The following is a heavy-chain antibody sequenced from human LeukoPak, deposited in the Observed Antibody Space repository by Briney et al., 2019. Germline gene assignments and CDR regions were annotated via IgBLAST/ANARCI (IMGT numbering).Heavy chain of an antibody. CDR1: GFTFSSYA. CDR2: MSYDGSNK. J-gene: IGHJ4*02. Sequence: GGSLRLSCAASGFTFSSYAMHWVRQAPGKGLEWVAVMSYDGSNKYYADSVKGRFTISRDNSKNTLYLQMNSLRAEDTAVYYCARDLWWRYSGSYPGDYWGQGTLVTVSS. CDR3: ARDLWWRYSGSYPGDY. V-gene: IGHV3-30-3*01. D-gene: IGHD1-26*01.